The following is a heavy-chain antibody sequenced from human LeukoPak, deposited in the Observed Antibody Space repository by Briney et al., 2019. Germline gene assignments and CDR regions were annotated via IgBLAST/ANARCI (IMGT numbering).Heavy chain of an antibody. D-gene: IGHD7-27*01. CDR1: GFTFDDYA. Sequence: PGGSLRLSCAASGFTFDDYAMHWVRQVPGKGLEWVSGVSWNSVYIGYADSVKGRFIISRDNAKNSLYLQMNSLRAEDTALYYCAKGSPGDSNAFDIWGRGTMVTVSS. V-gene: IGHV3-9*01. J-gene: IGHJ3*02. CDR3: AKGSPGDSNAFDI. CDR2: VSWNSVYI.